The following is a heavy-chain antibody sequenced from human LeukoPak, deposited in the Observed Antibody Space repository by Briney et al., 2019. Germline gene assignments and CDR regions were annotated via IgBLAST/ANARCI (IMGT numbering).Heavy chain of an antibody. CDR3: ARTKGGAGDY. V-gene: IGHV4-39*01. D-gene: IGHD3-16*01. CDR2: IYYSGGT. Sequence: PSETLSLTCTVSGGSISDSYYWAWIRQPPGKGLEWIGSIYYSGGTYYKPSLKSRVTLSVDTTKNQFSLRLSSVTAADTAVYYCARTKGGAGDYWGQGTLVTVSS. J-gene: IGHJ4*02. CDR1: GGSISDSYY.